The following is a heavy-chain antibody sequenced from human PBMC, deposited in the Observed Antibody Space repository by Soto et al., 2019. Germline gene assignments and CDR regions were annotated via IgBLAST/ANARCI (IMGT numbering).Heavy chain of an antibody. CDR1: GGSITSSSYS. J-gene: IGHJ4*02. CDR2: IYPSGNT. D-gene: IGHD3-22*01. Sequence: SETLSLTCAVSGGSITSSSYSWNWIRQPPGKGLEWIGYIYPSGNTYYSPSFRGHVTISAAKSITTVFLQWSSLRAPDTAMYYCARQIYDSDSGPNFQYYFDSWGQGTLVTVSS. CDR3: ARQIYDSDSGPNFQYYFDS. V-gene: IGHV4-30-2*01.